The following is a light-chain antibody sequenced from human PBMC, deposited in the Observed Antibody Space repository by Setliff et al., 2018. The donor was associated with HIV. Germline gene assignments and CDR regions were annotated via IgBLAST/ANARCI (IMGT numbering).Light chain of an antibody. CDR3: KTYTGSSPLYV. CDR2: DVN. V-gene: IGLV2-14*03. J-gene: IGLJ1*01. CDR1: SIGTYNY. Sequence: QSVLTQPASVSGSPGQSITISCTGTSIGTYNYVSWYQQHPGKAPKLMIYDVNERPSGISRRLSGSKSGNTASLTISGLQAEDEADYYCKTYTGSSPLYVFGTGTKVTVL.